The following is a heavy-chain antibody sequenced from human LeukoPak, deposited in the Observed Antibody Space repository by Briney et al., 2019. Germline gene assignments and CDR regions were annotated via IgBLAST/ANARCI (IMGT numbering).Heavy chain of an antibody. J-gene: IGHJ4*02. V-gene: IGHV3-7*01. CDR2: IKQDGSEK. CDR1: GLTFSSYW. Sequence: GGSLRLSCVASGLTFSSYWMSWVREAPGKGLEWVANIKQDGSEKYYVDSVKGRFTISRDNAKNSLYLQMNSLRAEDTAVYYCARDLKNYDILTGFDYWGQGTLVTVSS. CDR3: ARDLKNYDILTGFDY. D-gene: IGHD3-9*01.